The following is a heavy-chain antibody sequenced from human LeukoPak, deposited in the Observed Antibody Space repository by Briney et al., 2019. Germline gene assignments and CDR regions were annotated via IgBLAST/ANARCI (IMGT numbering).Heavy chain of an antibody. V-gene: IGHV4-34*01. D-gene: IGHD2-15*01. J-gene: IGHJ4*02. CDR3: AHRGYYFLGYWDY. CDR2: INQSGTT. Sequence: SETLSLTCAVNGGSLSGLSWNWIRQSPGKGLEWIGEINQSGTTDYNPSLKNRVTMSVDTSKNQFSLKLSSVTAADTAVYYCAHRGYYFLGYWDYWGQGTLVTVSS. CDR1: GGSLSGLS.